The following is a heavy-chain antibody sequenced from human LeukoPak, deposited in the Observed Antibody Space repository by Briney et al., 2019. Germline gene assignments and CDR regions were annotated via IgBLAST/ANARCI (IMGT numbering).Heavy chain of an antibody. CDR3: ARGYGGYEFLFDY. J-gene: IGHJ4*02. Sequence: ASVKVSCKASGYTFTGYYMHWVRQAPGQGLEWMGWINPNSGGTNYAQKFQGRVTMTRDTSISTAYMELSRLRSDDTAVYYCARGYGGYEFLFDYWGRGTLVTVSS. D-gene: IGHD5-12*01. CDR2: INPNSGGT. CDR1: GYTFTGYY. V-gene: IGHV1-2*02.